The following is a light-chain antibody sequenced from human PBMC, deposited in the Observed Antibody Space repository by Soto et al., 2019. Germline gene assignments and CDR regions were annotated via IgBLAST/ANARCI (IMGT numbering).Light chain of an antibody. CDR3: TSHNTRSTLV. CDR1: GSDVGDYNY. V-gene: IGLV2-14*01. J-gene: IGLJ1*01. CDR2: DVT. Sequence: QSVLTQPASVSGSPGQSIAISCTGTGSDVGDYNYVSWYQQHPGKAPKLMIYDVTNRPSGVSNRFSGSKSGNTASLTISGLQADDDADYYCTSHNTRSTLVFGTRTEVTVL.